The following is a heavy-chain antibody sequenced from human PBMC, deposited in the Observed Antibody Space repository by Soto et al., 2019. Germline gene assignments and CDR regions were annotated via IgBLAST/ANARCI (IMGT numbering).Heavy chain of an antibody. J-gene: IGHJ6*02. CDR3: VCSLHYYYGIDV. V-gene: IGHV3-53*01. D-gene: IGHD3-10*02. CDR1: GFTVSSNY. Sequence: PGGSLRLSCAASGFTVSSNYMSWVRQAPGKGLEWVSVIYSGGSTYYADSVKGRFTISRDNSKNTLYLQMNSLRAEDTAVYYCVCSLHYYYGIDVWGQGTTVTVSS. CDR2: IYSGGST.